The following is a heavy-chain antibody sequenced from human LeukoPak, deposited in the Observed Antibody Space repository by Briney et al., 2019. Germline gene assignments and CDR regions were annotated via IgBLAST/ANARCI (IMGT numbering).Heavy chain of an antibody. V-gene: IGHV3-7*03. CDR1: GFTFSSYW. D-gene: IGHD3-10*01. J-gene: IGHJ6*04. CDR2: IKQDGSEK. Sequence: GGSLRLSCAASGFTFSSYWMSWVRQAPGKGLEWVANIKQDGSEKYYVDSVKGRFTISRDNAKNSLYLQMNSLRAEDTAVYYCAKASAGSGRALYYYGMDVWGKGTTVTVSS. CDR3: AKASAGSGRALYYYGMDV.